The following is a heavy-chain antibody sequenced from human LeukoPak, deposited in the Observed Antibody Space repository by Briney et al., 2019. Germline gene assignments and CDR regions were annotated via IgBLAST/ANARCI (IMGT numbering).Heavy chain of an antibody. CDR2: LNPNGGGT. CDR1: GYTLTHYY. J-gene: IGHJ3*01. D-gene: IGHD2-15*01. Sequence: GASVKVSCKASGYTLTHYYIHWLRQAPGQRPEWMGWLNPNGGGTKYAQKFQGRVTMTRDTSINTVYMELFRLTSDDTAVYFCARQADHDFWGQGTMVTVSS. CDR3: ARQADHDF. V-gene: IGHV1-2*02.